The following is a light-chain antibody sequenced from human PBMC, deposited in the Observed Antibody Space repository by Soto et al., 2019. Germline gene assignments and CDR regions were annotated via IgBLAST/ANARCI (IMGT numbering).Light chain of an antibody. CDR1: QGIRSE. J-gene: IGKJ2*01. Sequence: AIQMTQSPSSLSASVGDRVTITCRASQGIRSELGWYQQKPGKAPKLLIYAASSLQTGVPSRFSGSGSGTDFTLTISSLQPEDFATYYCLQDYDYPYTFGQGTKLDIK. V-gene: IGKV1-6*01. CDR2: AAS. CDR3: LQDYDYPYT.